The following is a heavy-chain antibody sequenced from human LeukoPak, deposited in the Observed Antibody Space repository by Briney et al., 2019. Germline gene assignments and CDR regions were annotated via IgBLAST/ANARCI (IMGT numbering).Heavy chain of an antibody. Sequence: PSETLSLTCAVYGGSFSGYYWSWIRQPPGKGLEWIGEINHSGSTNYNPSLKSRVTISVDTSKNQFSLKLSSVTAADTAVYYCARDHLARQQLEQAWFDPWGQGTLVTVSS. CDR2: INHSGST. CDR3: ARDHLARQQLEQAWFDP. J-gene: IGHJ5*02. CDR1: GGSFSGYY. V-gene: IGHV4-34*01. D-gene: IGHD6-13*01.